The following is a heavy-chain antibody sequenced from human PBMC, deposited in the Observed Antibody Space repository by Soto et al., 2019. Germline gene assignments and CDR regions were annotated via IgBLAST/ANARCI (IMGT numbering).Heavy chain of an antibody. Sequence: GESLKISCKASGYSFTSYWIGWVRQMPGKGLEWMGIIYPGDSDTRYSPSFQGQVTISADKSISTAYLQWSSLKASDTAMYYCARQPYYYYYYMDVWGKGTTVTVSS. CDR3: ARQPYYYYYYMDV. V-gene: IGHV5-51*01. CDR2: IYPGDSDT. J-gene: IGHJ6*03. CDR1: GYSFTSYW.